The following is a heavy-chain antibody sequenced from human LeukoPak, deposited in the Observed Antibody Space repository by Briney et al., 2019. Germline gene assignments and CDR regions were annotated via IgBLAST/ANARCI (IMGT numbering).Heavy chain of an antibody. D-gene: IGHD1-1*01. CDR2: ISGYNGKT. CDR1: GYTFTNFG. J-gene: IGHJ4*02. CDR3: ARDIATVQHQD. V-gene: IGHV1-18*01. Sequence: ASVKVSCKASGYTFTNFGISWVRQAPGQGLEWMGWISGYNGKTNYVEKFRGRVVMTADTSTSTVYMELRSLRSDDTAVYYCARDIATVQHQDWGQGTLVTVSS.